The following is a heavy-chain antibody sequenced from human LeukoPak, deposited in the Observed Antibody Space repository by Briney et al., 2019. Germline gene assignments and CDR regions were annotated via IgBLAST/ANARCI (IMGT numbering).Heavy chain of an antibody. V-gene: IGHV3-30-3*01. CDR1: GFSFSSFA. CDR3: ARDGNSGYDLTYYYGMDV. D-gene: IGHD5-12*01. Sequence: GGSLRLSCAASGFSFSSFAMHWVRQAPGKGLEWVAVTPYDGNNKYYADSVKGRFTISRDNSKNTLYLQMNSLRPEDTALYYCARDGNSGYDLTYYYGMDVWSQGTTVTVSS. J-gene: IGHJ6*02. CDR2: TPYDGNNK.